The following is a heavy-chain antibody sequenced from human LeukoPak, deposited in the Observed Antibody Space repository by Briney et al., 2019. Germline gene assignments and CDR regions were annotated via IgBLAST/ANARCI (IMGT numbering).Heavy chain of an antibody. V-gene: IGHV4-30-4*01. CDR1: GCSISSGDYY. CDR3: ARTDYLRAFDI. J-gene: IGHJ3*02. CDR2: IYYSGST. D-gene: IGHD4-11*01. Sequence: PSQTLSLTCTVSGCSISSGDYYWSCIRQPPGKGLEWNGYIYYSGSTYYNPSLKSLATISVDTTKNQFSLKLSSVTDAGTAVYYCARTDYLRAFDIWGQGTMVTVSS.